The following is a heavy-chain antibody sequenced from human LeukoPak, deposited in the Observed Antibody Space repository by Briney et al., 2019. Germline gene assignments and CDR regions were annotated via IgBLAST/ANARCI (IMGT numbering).Heavy chain of an antibody. CDR1: GGTFSGYA. D-gene: IGHD5-12*01. V-gene: IGHV1-69*05. J-gene: IGHJ5*02. CDR2: IIPIFGTA. CDR3: ARAADSGYDWYNWFDP. Sequence: GASVKVSCKASGGTFSGYAISWVRQAPGQGLEWMGGIIPIFGTANYAQKFQGRVTITTDESTSTAYMELSSLRSEDTAVYYCARAADSGYDWYNWFDPWGQGTLVTVSS.